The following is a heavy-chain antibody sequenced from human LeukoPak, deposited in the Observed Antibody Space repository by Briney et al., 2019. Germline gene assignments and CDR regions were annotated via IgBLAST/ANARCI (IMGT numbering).Heavy chain of an antibody. CDR3: ASQGGIAAAGLNDAFDI. V-gene: IGHV3-23*01. CDR2: ISGSGGST. D-gene: IGHD6-13*01. Sequence: GGSLRLSCAASGFTFSSYAMSWVRQAPGKGLEWVSAISGSGGSTYYADSVKGRFTISRDNSKNTLYLQMNSLRAEDTAVYYCASQGGIAAAGLNDAFDIWGQGIMVTVSS. J-gene: IGHJ3*02. CDR1: GFTFSSYA.